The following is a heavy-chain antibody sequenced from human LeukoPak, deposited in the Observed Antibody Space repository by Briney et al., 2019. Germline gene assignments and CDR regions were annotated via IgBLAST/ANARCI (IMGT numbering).Heavy chain of an antibody. J-gene: IGHJ6*03. V-gene: IGHV3-23*01. CDR2: ISGSGGST. CDR3: ARDATTATGWVYMDV. D-gene: IGHD6-13*01. Sequence: GGSLRLCCAASGFTFSSYAMSWVRQAPGKGLEWVSAISGSGGSTYYADSVKGRFTISRDNAKNSLYLQMNSLRAEDTALYYCARDATTATGWVYMDVWGKGTTVTISS. CDR1: GFTFSSYA.